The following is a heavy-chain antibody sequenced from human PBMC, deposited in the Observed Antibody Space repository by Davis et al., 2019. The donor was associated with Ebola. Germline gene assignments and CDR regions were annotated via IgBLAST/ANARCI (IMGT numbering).Heavy chain of an antibody. D-gene: IGHD3-10*01. Sequence: PGGSLRLSCAASGFTFSSYGMHWVRQAPGKGLEWVAVISYDGSNKYYADSVKGRFTISRDNSKNTLYLQMNSLRAEDTAVYYCARDRAMVRGVMKGLTDYWGQGTLVTVSS. CDR1: GFTFSSYG. CDR3: ARDRAMVRGVMKGLTDY. CDR2: ISYDGSNK. V-gene: IGHV3-30*03. J-gene: IGHJ4*02.